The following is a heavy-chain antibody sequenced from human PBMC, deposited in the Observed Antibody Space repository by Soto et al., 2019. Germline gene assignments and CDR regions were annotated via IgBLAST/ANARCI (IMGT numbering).Heavy chain of an antibody. CDR3: ARDLRIAAAGPFDY. CDR1: GFTFDDYG. V-gene: IGHV3-20*04. CDR2: INWNGGST. Sequence: PGGSLRLSCAASGFTFDDYGMSWVRQAPGKGLEWVSGINWNGGSTGYADSVKGRFTISRDNAKNSLYLQMNSLRAEDTALYYCARDLRIAAAGPFDYWGQGTLVTVSS. D-gene: IGHD6-13*01. J-gene: IGHJ4*02.